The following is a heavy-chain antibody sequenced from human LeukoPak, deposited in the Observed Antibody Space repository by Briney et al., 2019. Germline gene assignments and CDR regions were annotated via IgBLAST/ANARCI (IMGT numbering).Heavy chain of an antibody. V-gene: IGHV1-2*04. CDR1: GYTFTGYY. Sequence: ASVKVSCKASGYTFTGYYMHWVRQAPGQGGEGMGWINPNSGGTNYAQKFQGWVTMTRDTSISTAYMELSRLRSDDTAVYYCARETKGATTELDYWGQGTLVTVSS. J-gene: IGHJ4*02. CDR2: INPNSGGT. CDR3: ARETKGATTELDY. D-gene: IGHD4-17*01.